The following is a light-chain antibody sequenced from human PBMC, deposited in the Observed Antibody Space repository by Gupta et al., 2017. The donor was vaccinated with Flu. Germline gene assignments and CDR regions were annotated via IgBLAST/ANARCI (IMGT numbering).Light chain of an antibody. Sequence: RDTISCSGGSANIGTKYIYWFEQNQGADPKLLINSIKKRPSGAPDRFSGAKSGNTAALAITGLRSEDGADYYCAASDDSLRGWVFGGGTKVTVL. J-gene: IGLJ2*01. V-gene: IGLV1-47*02. CDR2: SIK. CDR1: SANIGTKY. CDR3: AASDDSLRGWV.